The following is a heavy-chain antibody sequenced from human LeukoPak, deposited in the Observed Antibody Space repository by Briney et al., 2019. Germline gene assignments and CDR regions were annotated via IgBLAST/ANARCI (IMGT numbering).Heavy chain of an antibody. Sequence: SGGSLRLSCAASGFTFSSYSMNWVRQAPGKGLEWVANIKQDGSEKYYVDSVKGRFTISRDNAKNSLYLQMNSLRAEDTAVYYCARGPSSGDYVYYMDVWGKGTTVTVSS. CDR1: GFTFSSYS. CDR2: IKQDGSEK. CDR3: ARGPSSGDYVYYMDV. D-gene: IGHD4-17*01. J-gene: IGHJ6*03. V-gene: IGHV3-7*01.